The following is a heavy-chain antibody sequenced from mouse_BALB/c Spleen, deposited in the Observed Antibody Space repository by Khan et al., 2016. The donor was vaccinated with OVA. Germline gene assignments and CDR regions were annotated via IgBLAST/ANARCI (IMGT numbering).Heavy chain of an antibody. D-gene: IGHD2-14*01. CDR3: ARGYEFFAY. CDR2: VNPNTGNT. J-gene: IGHJ3*01. V-gene: IGHV1-26*01. Sequence: VQLKESGPDLVKPGASVKMSCKASGYSFTNYYVNWVKQSHGKSLECIGRVNPNTGNTNYNQKFKGKAILIVDTSSSTAYMELRGLTSEDSAVYYCARGYEFFAYWGQGTLVTVSA. CDR1: GYSFTNYY.